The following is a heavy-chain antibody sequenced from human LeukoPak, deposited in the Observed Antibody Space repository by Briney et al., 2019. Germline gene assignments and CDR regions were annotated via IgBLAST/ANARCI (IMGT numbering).Heavy chain of an antibody. CDR3: ARKWIVGATFGFDP. D-gene: IGHD1-26*01. CDR1: GYTFTSYG. V-gene: IGHV1-18*01. Sequence: GASVKVSCKASGYTFTSYGISWVRQAPGQGLEWMGWISAYNGNTNYAQKLQGRVTMTTDTSTSTAYMELRSLRPDDTAVYYCARKWIVGATFGFDPWGQGTLVTVSS. CDR2: ISAYNGNT. J-gene: IGHJ5*02.